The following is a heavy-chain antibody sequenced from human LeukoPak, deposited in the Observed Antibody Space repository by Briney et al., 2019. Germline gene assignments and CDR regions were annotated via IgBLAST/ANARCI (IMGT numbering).Heavy chain of an antibody. CDR2: ISGSGGST. V-gene: IGHV3-23*01. J-gene: IGHJ5*02. D-gene: IGHD4-17*01. CDR3: AKDPRGLHNWFDP. Sequence: AGGSLRLSCAASGFTFSSYAMSWVRQAPGKGLEWVSAISGSGGSTYYADSVKGRFTISRDNSKNTLYLQMNGLRAEDTAVYYCAKDPRGLHNWFDPWGQGTLVTVSS. CDR1: GFTFSSYA.